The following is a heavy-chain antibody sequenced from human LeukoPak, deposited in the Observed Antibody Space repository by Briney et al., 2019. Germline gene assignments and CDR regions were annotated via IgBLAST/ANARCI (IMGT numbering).Heavy chain of an antibody. CDR2: ISSSSSYI. V-gene: IGHV3-21*01. D-gene: IGHD3-22*01. CDR3: ARGHYDSSGYPLPPRRGLLEY. CDR1: GFTFSSYS. J-gene: IGHJ4*02. Sequence: PGGSLRLSCAASGFTFSSYSMNWVRQAPGKGLEWVSSISSSSSYIYYADSVKGRFTSSRDNAKNSLYLQMNSLRAEDTAVYYCARGHYDSSGYPLPPRRGLLEYWGQGTLVTVSS.